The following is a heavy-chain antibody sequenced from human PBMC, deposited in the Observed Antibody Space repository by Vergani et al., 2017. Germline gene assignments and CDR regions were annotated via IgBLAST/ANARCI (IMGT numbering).Heavy chain of an antibody. CDR3: ARDPVYYYGSANYYYGLDV. D-gene: IGHD3-10*01. CDR2: ISAYNGNT. CDR1: GYTFTSYG. J-gene: IGHJ6*02. V-gene: IGHV1-18*01. Sequence: QVQLVQSGAEVKKPGASVKVSCKASGYTFTSYGISWVRQAPGQGLEWMGWISAYNGNTNNVQKLQGRITMTTDTSTSTAYMELRSLRSDDTAVYYCARDPVYYYGSANYYYGLDVWGQGTTVTVSS.